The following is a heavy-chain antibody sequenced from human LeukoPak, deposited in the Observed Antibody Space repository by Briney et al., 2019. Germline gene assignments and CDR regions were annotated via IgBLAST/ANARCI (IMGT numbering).Heavy chain of an antibody. CDR2: IYPGDSDT. Sequence: GGSLKISCKGSGYRFTSYWIGWVRQMPGKGLEWMGIIYPGDSDTRYSPSFQGQVTISADKSISTAYLQWSSLKASDTAMYYCARLRDGYNYPYYFDYWGQGTLVTVSS. D-gene: IGHD5-24*01. CDR1: GYRFTSYW. V-gene: IGHV5-51*01. CDR3: ARLRDGYNYPYYFDY. J-gene: IGHJ4*02.